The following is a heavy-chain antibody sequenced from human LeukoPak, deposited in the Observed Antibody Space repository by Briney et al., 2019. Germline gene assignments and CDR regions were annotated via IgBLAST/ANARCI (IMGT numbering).Heavy chain of an antibody. V-gene: IGHV4-34*01. J-gene: IGHJ4*02. CDR1: GGPFSGYY. Sequence: SETLSLTCAVYGGPFSGYYWSWIRQPPGKGLEWIGEINHSGSTNYNPSLKSRVTISVDTPKNQVSLKLSSVTAADTAVYYCARGQMDDSADYWGQGTLVTVSS. CDR2: INHSGST. CDR3: ARGQMDDSADY. D-gene: IGHD3-22*01.